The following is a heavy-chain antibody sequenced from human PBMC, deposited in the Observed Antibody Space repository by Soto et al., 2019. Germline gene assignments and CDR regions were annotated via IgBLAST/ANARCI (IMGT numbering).Heavy chain of an antibody. D-gene: IGHD4-17*01. CDR2: IYSDGRT. J-gene: IGHJ3*02. Sequence: EVQLVETGGGLIQPGGSLRLSCAASGFTVSGSYVNWVRQAPGKGLEWVSGIYSDGRTYYADSVKGRFAISRDNSKNSLYLQMNSLRAEDTAVYYCARAGGDYGNDAFDIWGQGTMVTVSS. CDR3: ARAGGDYGNDAFDI. CDR1: GFTVSGSY. V-gene: IGHV3-53*02.